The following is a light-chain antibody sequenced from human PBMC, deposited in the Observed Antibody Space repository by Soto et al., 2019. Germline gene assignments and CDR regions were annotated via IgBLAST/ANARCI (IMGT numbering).Light chain of an antibody. V-gene: IGKV1-5*03. Sequence: IQITQSPSSLSASVGDRFTITCQATQDIRKYLNWYQHKPGKAPNLLIYKASILESGVPSRFSGSGSGTEFTLTISSLHVDDFATYYCQLYTSQSWTFGQGSKVDIK. CDR1: QDIRKY. J-gene: IGKJ1*01. CDR3: QLYTSQSWT. CDR2: KAS.